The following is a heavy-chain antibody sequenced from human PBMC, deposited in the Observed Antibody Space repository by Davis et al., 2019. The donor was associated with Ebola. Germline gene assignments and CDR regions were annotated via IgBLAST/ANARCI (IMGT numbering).Heavy chain of an antibody. Sequence: MPSETLSLTCAVYGGSFSGYYWSWIRQPPGKGLEWIGEINHGGSTNYNPSLKSRVTISVDTSKNQFSLKLSSVTAADTAVYYCARGRRYSYGPLGYWGQGTLVTVSS. D-gene: IGHD5-18*01. CDR3: ARGRRYSYGPLGY. J-gene: IGHJ4*02. CDR2: INHGGST. CDR1: GGSFSGYY. V-gene: IGHV4-34*01.